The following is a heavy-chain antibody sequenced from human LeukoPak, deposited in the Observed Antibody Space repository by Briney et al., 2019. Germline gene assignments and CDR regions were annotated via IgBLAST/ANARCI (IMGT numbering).Heavy chain of an antibody. V-gene: IGHV1-8*02. Sequence: ASVKVSCKASGYTFTAYYVHWVRQAPGQGLEWMGWITPNSGNTGYAQKFQGRVTMTRNTSISTAYMELSSLRSDDTAVYYCARDPSNTSGWKTWFDPWGQGTLVTVSS. CDR1: GYTFTAYY. D-gene: IGHD6-19*01. J-gene: IGHJ5*02. CDR2: ITPNSGNT. CDR3: ARDPSNTSGWKTWFDP.